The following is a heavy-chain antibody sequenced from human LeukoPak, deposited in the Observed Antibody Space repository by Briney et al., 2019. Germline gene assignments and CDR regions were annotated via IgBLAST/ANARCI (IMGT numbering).Heavy chain of an antibody. CDR1: GFTFNNYW. J-gene: IGHJ4*02. CDR2: ISKDGSTT. Sequence: GGSLRLSCAASGFTFNNYWMHWVRQAPGKGLVWVSRISKDGSTTNYADSVKGRFTISRDNAKNTLYLQMNSLRAEDTAVYYCARTSGYSSSRYFDYWGQGTLVTVSS. D-gene: IGHD6-13*01. CDR3: ARTSGYSSSRYFDY. V-gene: IGHV3-74*01.